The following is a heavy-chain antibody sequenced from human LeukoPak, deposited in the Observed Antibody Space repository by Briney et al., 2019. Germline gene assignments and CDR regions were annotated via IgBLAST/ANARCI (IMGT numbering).Heavy chain of an antibody. D-gene: IGHD1-26*01. CDR3: ARDKEWELTTFRFGY. J-gene: IGHJ4*02. V-gene: IGHV1-46*01. CDR2: INPSGGST. CDR1: GYTFTSYY. Sequence: ASVKVSCKASGYTFTSYYMHWVRQAPGQVLEWMGIINPSGGSTSYAQKFQGRVTMTRDTSTSTVYMELSSLRSEDTAVYYCARDKEWELTTFRFGYWGQGTLVTVSS.